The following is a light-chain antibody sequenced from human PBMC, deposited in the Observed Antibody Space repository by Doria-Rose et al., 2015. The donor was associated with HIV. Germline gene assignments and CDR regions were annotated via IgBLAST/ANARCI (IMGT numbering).Light chain of an antibody. CDR1: QSLLYTSKNY. J-gene: IGKJ3*01. CDR2: WAS. CDR3: QQYYDTPS. V-gene: IGKV4-1*01. Sequence: IRMTQSPESLGMSLGERATLNCKSNQSLLYTSKNYLAWYQQKPGQPPKLLIYWASTRQSVVPARFSSSGSGTDFTLTISSLEAEDVAVYYCQQYYDTPSFGPGTTVDIK.